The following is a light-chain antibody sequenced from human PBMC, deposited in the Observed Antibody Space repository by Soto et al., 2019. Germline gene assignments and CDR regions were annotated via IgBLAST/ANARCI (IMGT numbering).Light chain of an antibody. CDR2: GAS. V-gene: IGKV3-20*01. CDR1: QSVNSLY. Sequence: EIVLTQSPGTLSLSPGERATLSCRASQSVNSLYLAWYQQKPGQAPRLLIYGASSRATGIPDRFSGSGSGTDFTLTISRLEPEDFAVYYCQYYSGSQTFCGGNKVEIK. CDR3: QYYSGSQT. J-gene: IGKJ4*01.